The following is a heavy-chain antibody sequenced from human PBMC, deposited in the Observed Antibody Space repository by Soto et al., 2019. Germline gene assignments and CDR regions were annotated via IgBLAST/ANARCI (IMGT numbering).Heavy chain of an antibody. CDR2: INSNSGGT. V-gene: IGHV1-46*01. J-gene: IGHJ3*01. D-gene: IGHD6-19*01. Sequence: GASVKVSCKASGYTFTSYYMQWVRQAPGQGLEWMGFINSNSGGTAYAQKFQGRVTMTRDTSTSTVNLELSSLKSEDTAVYYCIRGVANQWLGSGHGFEDWGQGTMVTVSS. CDR3: IRGVANQWLGSGHGFED. CDR1: GYTFTSYY.